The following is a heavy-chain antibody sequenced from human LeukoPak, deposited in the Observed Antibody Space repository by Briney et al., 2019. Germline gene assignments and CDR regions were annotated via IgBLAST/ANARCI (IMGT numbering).Heavy chain of an antibody. D-gene: IGHD3-16*01. V-gene: IGHV1-24*01. Sequence: ASVKVSCKVSGYTLTELSMHWVRQAPGKGLEWMGGYVPEDGKTLYAQRFQGRVTMTEDTSTETAYMELTFLTSEDTAVYYCAADRFHRGSTHYWAQETQVIVSS. CDR2: YVPEDGKT. CDR3: AADRFHRGSTHY. CDR1: GYTLTELS. J-gene: IGHJ4*02.